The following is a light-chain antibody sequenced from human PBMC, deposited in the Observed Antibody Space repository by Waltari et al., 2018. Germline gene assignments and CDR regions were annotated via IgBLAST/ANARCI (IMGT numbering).Light chain of an antibody. Sequence: VLFLYNNENYFALYQQKPRQPSKLLLFWSFTRESGVPDRLIGSGSGGDVSLTISSLQAEDVAVYYCQQYYNTLPYTFGQGTKLEIK. CDR2: WSF. CDR1: VLFLYNNENY. CDR3: QQYYNTLPYT. J-gene: IGKJ2*01. V-gene: IGKV4-1*01.